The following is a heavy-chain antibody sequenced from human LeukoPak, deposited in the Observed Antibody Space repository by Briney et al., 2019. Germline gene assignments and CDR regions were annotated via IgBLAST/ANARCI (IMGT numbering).Heavy chain of an antibody. V-gene: IGHV3-48*03. CDR3: ARIGYSYGFPQYFDY. Sequence: GGSLRLSCAASGFTFSSYEMNWVRQAPGKGLEWVSYISSSGSTIYYADSVKGRFTISRDNAKNSLYLQMNSLRAEDTAVYYCARIGYSYGFPQYFDYWGQGTLVTVSS. CDR1: GFTFSSYE. J-gene: IGHJ4*02. D-gene: IGHD5-18*01. CDR2: ISSSGSTI.